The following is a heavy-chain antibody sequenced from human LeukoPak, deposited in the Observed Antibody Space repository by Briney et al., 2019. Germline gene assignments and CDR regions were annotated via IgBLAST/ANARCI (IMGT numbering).Heavy chain of an antibody. CDR2: IYYTGST. Sequence: KSSETLSLACTVYARSISTQYWRWIRQPPGKGVGWIGYIYYTGSTNYNPSLKSRVTMAIDTSKNQFSLELTFVSAADTAVYYCARAQYASGSFFDYWGQGTLATVSS. CDR3: ARAQYASGSFFDY. J-gene: IGHJ4*02. CDR1: ARSISTQY. D-gene: IGHD3-10*01. V-gene: IGHV4-59*11.